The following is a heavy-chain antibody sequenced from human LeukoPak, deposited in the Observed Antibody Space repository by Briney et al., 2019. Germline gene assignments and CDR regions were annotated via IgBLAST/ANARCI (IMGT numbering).Heavy chain of an antibody. D-gene: IGHD1-26*01. CDR1: GGSISNGDYY. J-gene: IGHJ4*02. CDR3: ARDSGTYYYYMDD. Sequence: SETLSLTCTVSGGSISNGDYYWGWIRQPPGKGLEWIGSIYYSGSTYYNPSLKSRLSISVETSKNQFSLKLRSVTAADTAVYYCARDSGTYYYYMDDWGQGTLVTVSS. CDR2: IYYSGST. V-gene: IGHV4-39*07.